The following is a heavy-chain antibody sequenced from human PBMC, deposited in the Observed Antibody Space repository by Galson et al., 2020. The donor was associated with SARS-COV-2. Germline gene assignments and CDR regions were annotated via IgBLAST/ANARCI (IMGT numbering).Heavy chain of an antibody. V-gene: IGHV3-23*01. Sequence: GESLKISCVASGFTFSSYAMSWVRQAPGQGLEWVSAISGSGGSKYYADSVKGRFTISRDNSKNTLYLQMNSLRAEDTAVYYCAKDPRPYYDILSGYYPPYMDVWGKGTTVTVSS. D-gene: IGHD3-9*01. J-gene: IGHJ6*03. CDR1: GFTFSSYA. CDR3: AKDPRPYYDILSGYYPPYMDV. CDR2: ISGSGGSK.